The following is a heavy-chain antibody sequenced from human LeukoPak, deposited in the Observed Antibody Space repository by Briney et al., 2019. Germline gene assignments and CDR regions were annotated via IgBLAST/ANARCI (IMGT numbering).Heavy chain of an antibody. CDR1: GFTVSSNY. V-gene: IGHV4-30-4*08. Sequence: LRLSCAASGFTVSSNYMSWVRQPPGKGLEWIGYIYYSGSTYYNPSLKSRVTISVDTSKNQFSLKLSSVTAADTAVYYCARGVQYYDSSGYYLDNFDYWGQGTLVTVSS. D-gene: IGHD3-22*01. CDR2: IYYSGST. J-gene: IGHJ4*02. CDR3: ARGVQYYDSSGYYLDNFDY.